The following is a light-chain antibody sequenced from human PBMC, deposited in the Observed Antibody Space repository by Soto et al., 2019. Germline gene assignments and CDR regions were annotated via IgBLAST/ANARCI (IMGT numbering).Light chain of an antibody. J-gene: IGLJ1*01. V-gene: IGLV2-14*03. CDR2: EVS. CDR1: SSDVGGYNY. Sequence: QSALTQPASVSGSPGQSITISCTGTSSDVGGYNYVSWSQQHPGKAPKLLSSEVSNRPSGVSNRFSGSKSGNTASLTISGLQADDEADYYCSSYTASSTLLFGTGTKVTVL. CDR3: SSYTASSTLL.